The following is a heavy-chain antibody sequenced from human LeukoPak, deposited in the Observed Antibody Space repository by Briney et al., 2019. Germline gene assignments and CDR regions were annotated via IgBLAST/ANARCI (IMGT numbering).Heavy chain of an antibody. CDR2: IYYSGST. CDR3: ASFMAFFSYFDY. Sequence: KPSETLSLTCTVSGGSISSSSYYWGWIRQPPGQGLEWIGSIYYSGSTYYNPSLKSRVTISVDTSKNQFSLKLSSVTAADTAVYYCASFMAFFSYFDYWGQGTLVTVSS. CDR1: GGSISSSSYY. V-gene: IGHV4-39*01. D-gene: IGHD3-10*01. J-gene: IGHJ4*02.